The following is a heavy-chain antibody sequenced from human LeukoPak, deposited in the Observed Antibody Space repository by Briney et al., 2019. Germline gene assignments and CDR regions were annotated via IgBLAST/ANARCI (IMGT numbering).Heavy chain of an antibody. CDR2: IYYSGST. D-gene: IGHD6-19*01. CDR1: GGSISSGDYY. CDR3: ARGWYSSGWYSGEFFDY. V-gene: IGHV4-30-4*08. Sequence: SESLSLTCTVSGGSISSGDYYWSWIRQPPGKGLEWIGYIYYSGSTYYNPSLKSRVTISVDTSKNQFSLKLSSVTAADTAVYYCARGWYSSGWYSGEFFDYWGQGTLVTVSS. J-gene: IGHJ4*02.